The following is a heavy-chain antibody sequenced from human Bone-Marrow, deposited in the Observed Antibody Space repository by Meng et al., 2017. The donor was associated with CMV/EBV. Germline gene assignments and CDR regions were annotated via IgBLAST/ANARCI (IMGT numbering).Heavy chain of an antibody. J-gene: IGHJ6*02. CDR2: INPNSGGT. CDR3: ARAGLGIVIEPRTMPGETYYFSSLDV. CDR1: GYIFTSYG. V-gene: IGHV1-2*02. D-gene: IGHD2/OR15-2a*01. Sequence: ASVKVSCKTSGYIFTSYGINWVRQAPGQGLEWMGWINPNSGGTKYAQNFQGRVTMTRDTSFSTAYMELSSLRSDDTAVYYCARAGLGIVIEPRTMPGETYYFSSLDVWGQGTTVTVSS.